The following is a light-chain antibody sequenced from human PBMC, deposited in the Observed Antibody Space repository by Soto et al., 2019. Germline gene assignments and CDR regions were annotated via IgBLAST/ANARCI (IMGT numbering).Light chain of an antibody. CDR1: SSDVGGYNY. J-gene: IGLJ1*01. CDR3: SSYRSSRTLCV. V-gene: IGLV2-14*01. CDR2: DVS. Sequence: QSALTHPASVSGSPGQSITISCTGTSSDVGGYNYVSWYPQHPGKVPKLMIYDVSNRPSGVSNRFSGSKSGNTASLTISGLQAEDEADYYCSSYRSSRTLCVFGNGTKVTVL.